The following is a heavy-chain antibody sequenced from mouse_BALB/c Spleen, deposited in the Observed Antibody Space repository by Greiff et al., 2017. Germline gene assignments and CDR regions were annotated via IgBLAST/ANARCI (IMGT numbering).Heavy chain of an antibody. CDR2: ISYSGST. CDR3: SRAPYYSWFAY. Sequence: DVQLQESGPGLVKPSQSLSLTCTVTGYSITSDYAWNWIRQFPGNKLEWMGYISYSGSTSYNPSLKSRISITRDTSKNQFFLQLNSVTTEDTATYYCSRAPYYSWFAYWGQGTLVTVSA. D-gene: IGHD1-1*01. CDR1: GYSITSDYA. J-gene: IGHJ3*01. V-gene: IGHV3-2*02.